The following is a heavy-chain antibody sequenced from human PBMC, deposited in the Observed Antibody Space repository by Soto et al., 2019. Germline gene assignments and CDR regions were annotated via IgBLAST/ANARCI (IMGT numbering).Heavy chain of an antibody. CDR1: GGTFSSYA. V-gene: IGHV1-69*13. CDR2: IIPIFGTA. J-gene: IGHJ6*02. Sequence: SVKVSCKASGGTFSSYAISWVRQAPGQGLEWMGGIIPIFGTANYAQKFQGRVTITADESTSTAYMELSSLRSEDTAVYYCARRRSGNDSSGYYSFDYGMDVWGQGTTVTVSS. D-gene: IGHD3-22*01. CDR3: ARRRSGNDSSGYYSFDYGMDV.